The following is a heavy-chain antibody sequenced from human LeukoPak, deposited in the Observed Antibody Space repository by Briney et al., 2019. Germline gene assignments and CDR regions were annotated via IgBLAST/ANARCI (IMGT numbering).Heavy chain of an antibody. CDR3: ARTGAYIDY. Sequence: GESLKISCKGSGYSFSSYWIGWVRQKPGKGLEWMGSMYPGDSGARYSPSFQGQVTISADRSISTAYLQWSSLKASDTAMYYCARTGAYIDYWGQGTLGTVSS. V-gene: IGHV5-51*01. CDR1: GYSFSSYW. J-gene: IGHJ4*02. D-gene: IGHD2-21*01. CDR2: MYPGDSGA.